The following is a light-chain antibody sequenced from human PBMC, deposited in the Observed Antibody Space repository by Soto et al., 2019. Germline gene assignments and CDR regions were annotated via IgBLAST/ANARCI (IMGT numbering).Light chain of an antibody. CDR1: QTVSRY. CDR2: AAS. V-gene: IGKV1-39*01. J-gene: IGKJ5*01. Sequence: DIQLTQSPSSLSASVGDTVTITCRASQTVSRYLNWYQQKSGTAPKLLIYAASTLHTGVPSRFSGRGSGTDFTLTVSSLQPEDFATYYCHQSYDIPTFGQGTRLEIK. CDR3: HQSYDIPT.